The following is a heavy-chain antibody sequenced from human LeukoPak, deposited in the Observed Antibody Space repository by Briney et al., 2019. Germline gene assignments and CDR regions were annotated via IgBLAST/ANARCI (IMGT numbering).Heavy chain of an antibody. CDR3: ARDSRGPDY. D-gene: IGHD2-2*01. CDR2: VSYDGSDK. CDR1: GFTFSTYD. J-gene: IGHJ4*02. V-gene: IGHV3-33*05. Sequence: GGSLRLSCAESGFTFSTYDMYSVRQAPGRGLDWVAVVSYDGSDKYYADSVKGRFTISRDNSKNTLYLQMTGLRVEDTAVYYCARDSRGPDYWGQGALVTVSS.